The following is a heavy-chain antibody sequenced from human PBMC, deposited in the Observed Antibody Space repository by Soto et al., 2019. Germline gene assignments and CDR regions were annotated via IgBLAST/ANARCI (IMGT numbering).Heavy chain of an antibody. CDR3: ARPDDSSAQGAFDI. D-gene: IGHD3-22*01. V-gene: IGHV1-69*02. CDR2: IIPILGIA. Sequence: QVQLVQSGAEVKKPGSSVKVSCKASGGTFSSYTISWVRQAPGQGLEWMGRIIPILGIANYAQKFQGRVTITADKSTSTDYMELSSLRSEDTAVYYCARPDDSSAQGAFDIWGQGTMVTVSS. J-gene: IGHJ3*02. CDR1: GGTFSSYT.